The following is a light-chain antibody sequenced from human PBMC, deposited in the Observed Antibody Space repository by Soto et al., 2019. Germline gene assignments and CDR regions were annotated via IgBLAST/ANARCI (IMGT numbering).Light chain of an antibody. V-gene: IGKV3D-20*01. Sequence: EIVLTQSPATLPLSPGERATLSCGASQSIDSNYLAWYQQKPGLAPRLLIYDAFSRAPGVPDRFSGSGSGTDFTLTISRLEPEDFAVYYCQQYGRSPLTFGGGTKVDIK. CDR1: QSIDSNY. J-gene: IGKJ4*01. CDR2: DAF. CDR3: QQYGRSPLT.